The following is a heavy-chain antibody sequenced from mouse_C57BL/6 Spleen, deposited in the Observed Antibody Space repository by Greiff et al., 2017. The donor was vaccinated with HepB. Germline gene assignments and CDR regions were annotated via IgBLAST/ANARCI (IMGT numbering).Heavy chain of an antibody. Sequence: EVQLQQSGPELVKPGASVKISCKASGYSFTGYYMNWVKQSPEKSLEWIGEINPSTGGTTYNQKFKAKATLTVDKSSSTAYMQLKSLTSEDSAVYYCARFYDYEGFDYWGQGTTLTVSS. D-gene: IGHD2-4*01. CDR2: INPSTGGT. CDR3: ARFYDYEGFDY. J-gene: IGHJ2*01. CDR1: GYSFTGYY. V-gene: IGHV1-42*01.